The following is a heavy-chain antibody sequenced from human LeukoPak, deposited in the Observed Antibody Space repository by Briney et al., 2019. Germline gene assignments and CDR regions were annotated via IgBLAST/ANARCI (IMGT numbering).Heavy chain of an antibody. D-gene: IGHD1-26*01. CDR2: IWNDGSDK. V-gene: IGHV3-33*06. Sequence: GRSLRLSCAASGFTFSSYGMHWARQAPGKGLEWVAVIWNDGSDKYYADSVKGRFTISRDNSKNTLYLQMNSLRAEDTAVYYCAKPTRGSGSVLIDFWGQGTLVTVSS. CDR1: GFTFSSYG. J-gene: IGHJ4*02. CDR3: AKPTRGSGSVLIDF.